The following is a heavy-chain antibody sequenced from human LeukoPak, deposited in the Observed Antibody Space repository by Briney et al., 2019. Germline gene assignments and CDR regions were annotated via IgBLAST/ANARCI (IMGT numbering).Heavy chain of an antibody. Sequence: ASVKVSCKASGYSFTSYYMHWVRQAPGQGLEWMGIINPSGGSTSYAQKFQGGVTMTRDMSTSTVYMELSSLRSEDTAVYYCARAGLWDYSDSSGYHNGAFDIWGQGTMVTVSS. V-gene: IGHV1-46*01. J-gene: IGHJ3*02. CDR1: GYSFTSYY. CDR2: INPSGGST. D-gene: IGHD3-22*01. CDR3: ARAGLWDYSDSSGYHNGAFDI.